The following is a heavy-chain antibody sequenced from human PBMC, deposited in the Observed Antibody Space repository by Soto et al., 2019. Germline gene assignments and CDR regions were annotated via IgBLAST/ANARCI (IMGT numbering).Heavy chain of an antibody. D-gene: IGHD3-3*01. CDR3: ARCMLYYDFWSGSNGMDV. J-gene: IGHJ6*02. CDR1: GFTFSDYY. Sequence: PGGSLRLSCAASGFTFSDYYMSWIRQAPGKGLEWVSYISSSGSTIYYADSVKGRFTISRDNAKNSLYLQMNSLRAEDTAVYYCARCMLYYDFWSGSNGMDVWGQGTTVTVSS. V-gene: IGHV3-11*01. CDR2: ISSSGSTI.